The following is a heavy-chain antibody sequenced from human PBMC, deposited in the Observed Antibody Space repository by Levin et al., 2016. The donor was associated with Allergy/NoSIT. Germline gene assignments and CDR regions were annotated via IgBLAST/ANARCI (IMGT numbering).Heavy chain of an antibody. CDR3: TRDIPAQLERPNDAFDI. D-gene: IGHD1-1*01. CDR2: IRSKAYGGTT. Sequence: GESLKISCTASGFTFGDYAMSWFRQAPGKGLEWVGFIRSKAYGGTTEYAASVKGRFTISRDDSKSIAYLQMNSLKTEDTAVYYCTRDIPAQLERPNDAFDIWGQGTMVTVSS. CDR1: GFTFGDYA. J-gene: IGHJ3*02. V-gene: IGHV3-49*03.